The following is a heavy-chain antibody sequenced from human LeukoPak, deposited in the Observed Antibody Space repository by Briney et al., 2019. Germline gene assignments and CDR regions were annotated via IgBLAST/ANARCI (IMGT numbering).Heavy chain of an antibody. V-gene: IGHV3-53*01. CDR2: IYSGGDT. J-gene: IGHJ4*02. Sequence: PGGSLRLSCAASGFTVTTNYMTWIRQAPGKGLEWVSVIYSGGDTYYADSVKGRFTISRDNSKNTLYLQMNSLRAEDTAVYYCARDLGTTFDYWGQGTLVTVSS. CDR1: GFTVTTNY. CDR3: ARDLGTTFDY. D-gene: IGHD7-27*01.